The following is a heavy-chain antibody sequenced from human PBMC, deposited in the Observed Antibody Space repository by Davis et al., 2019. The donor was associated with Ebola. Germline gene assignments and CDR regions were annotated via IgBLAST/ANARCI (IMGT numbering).Heavy chain of an antibody. D-gene: IGHD2-21*02. Sequence: GESLKISCEASGFTFSSYGMHWVRQAPGKGLEWVAFIRYDGTNKYYADSVKGRFTISRDNSKNTLYLQMNSLSDEDTAVYYCARGSLGGDGCWGQGTLVTVSS. CDR1: GFTFSSYG. V-gene: IGHV3-30*02. CDR3: ARGSLGGDGC. J-gene: IGHJ4*02. CDR2: IRYDGTNK.